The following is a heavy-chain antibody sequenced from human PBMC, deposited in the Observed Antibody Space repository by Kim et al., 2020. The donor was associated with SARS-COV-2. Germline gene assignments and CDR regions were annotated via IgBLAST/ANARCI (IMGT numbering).Heavy chain of an antibody. V-gene: IGHV3-23*01. Sequence: GGSLRLSCAASGFTFSSYAMSWVRQAPGKGLEWVSAISGSGGSTYYADSVKGRFTISRDNSKNTLYLQMNSLRAEDTAVYYCAKDKGILTGYYAQPYYYYGMDVWGQGTTVTVSS. CDR1: GFTFSSYA. CDR2: ISGSGGST. D-gene: IGHD3-9*01. CDR3: AKDKGILTGYYAQPYYYYGMDV. J-gene: IGHJ6*02.